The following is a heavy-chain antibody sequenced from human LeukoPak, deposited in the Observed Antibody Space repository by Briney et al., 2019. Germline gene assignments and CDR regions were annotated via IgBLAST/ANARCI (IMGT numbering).Heavy chain of an antibody. CDR3: ARDRGEMATTTFDY. J-gene: IGHJ4*01. D-gene: IGHD5-24*01. Sequence: GGSLRLSCAASGFTFSSYSMNWGRQAPGKGLEWVSSISSSSSYIYYADSVKGRFTISRDNAKNSLYLQMNSLRAEDTAVYYCARDRGEMATTTFDYWGHGNLVSVSS. V-gene: IGHV3-21*01. CDR1: GFTFSSYS. CDR2: ISSSSSYI.